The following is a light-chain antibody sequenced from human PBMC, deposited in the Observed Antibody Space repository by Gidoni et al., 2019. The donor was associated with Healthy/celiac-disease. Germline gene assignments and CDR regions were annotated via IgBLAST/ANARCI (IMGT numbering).Light chain of an antibody. CDR1: QSVLYSSNNKNY. V-gene: IGKV4-1*01. J-gene: IGKJ2*01. Sequence: DIVMTQSPDSLAVSLGERATINCKSSQSVLYSSNNKNYFAWYQQKPGQPPKLVIYWASTRESGVPDRFSGSGSGTDFTLTISSLQAEDVAVYYCQQYYSTPPTFGQGTKLEIK. CDR2: WAS. CDR3: QQYYSTPPT.